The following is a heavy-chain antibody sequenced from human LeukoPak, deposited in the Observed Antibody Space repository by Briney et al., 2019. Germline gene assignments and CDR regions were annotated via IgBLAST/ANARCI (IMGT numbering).Heavy chain of an antibody. V-gene: IGHV4-59*01. Sequence: SETLSLTCIVSGXSISSFYWSWIRQPPGKGLEWIGYINYSGSTSHNPSLESRVTISVDKSKNQLSLKLSSVTAADTAVYFCARDVRYFDAFDIWGQGTMVTVSS. D-gene: IGHD1-14*01. CDR1: GXSISSFY. J-gene: IGHJ3*02. CDR2: INYSGST. CDR3: ARDVRYFDAFDI.